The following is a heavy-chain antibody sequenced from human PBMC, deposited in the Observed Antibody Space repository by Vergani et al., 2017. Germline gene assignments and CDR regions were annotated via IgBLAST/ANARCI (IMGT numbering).Heavy chain of an antibody. CDR3: ATGIEDIVVVPAARLVNWFDP. CDR2: IYYSGST. D-gene: IGHD2-2*01. CDR1: GGSISSHY. Sequence: QVQLQESGPGLVKPSETLSLTCTVSGGSISSHYWSWIRQPPGKGLEWIGYIYYSGSTNYNPSLKSRVTISVDTSKNPFSLKLCFVTAADTAVYYCATGIEDIVVVPAARLVNWFDPWGQGTLVTVSS. V-gene: IGHV4-59*11. J-gene: IGHJ5*02.